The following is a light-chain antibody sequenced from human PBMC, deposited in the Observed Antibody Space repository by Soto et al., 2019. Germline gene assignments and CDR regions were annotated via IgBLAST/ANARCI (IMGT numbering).Light chain of an antibody. CDR2: GVS. CDR1: QTVTSGY. CDR3: TVYVSPSKT. J-gene: IGKJ1*01. Sequence: EIVLTQSPDTLSLSPGERATLYCRASQTVTSGYLAWYQQKPGQAPRLLIYGVSTGATGIPDGFSGSGSGTDFTVTISRLETADFAVDFSTVYVSPSKTFGQGTSVEFK. V-gene: IGKV3-20*01.